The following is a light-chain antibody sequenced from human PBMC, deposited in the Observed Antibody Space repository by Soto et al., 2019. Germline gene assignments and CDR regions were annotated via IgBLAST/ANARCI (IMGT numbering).Light chain of an antibody. Sequence: QSVLTQPPSVSGAPGQRVTISCTGSSSNIGAGYDVHWYQLLPGTAPKLLIYDNTNRPSGVPDRFSGSKSGTSASLAITGLQTEDEAHYYCQSYDSSLTGGVFGGGTKLTVL. CDR2: DNT. CDR3: QSYDSSLTGGV. CDR1: SSNIGAGYD. J-gene: IGLJ3*02. V-gene: IGLV1-40*01.